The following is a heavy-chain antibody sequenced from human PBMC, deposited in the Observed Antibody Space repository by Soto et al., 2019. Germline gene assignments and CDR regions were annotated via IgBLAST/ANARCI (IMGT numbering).Heavy chain of an antibody. CDR2: ISYDGSNK. V-gene: IGHV3-30*18. D-gene: IGHD2-21*02. CDR1: GFTFSSYG. J-gene: IGHJ3*02. CDR3: AKAMVVVTAISGGGGFDK. Sequence: SLRLSCAASGFTFSSYGMHWVRQAPGKGLEWVAVISYDGSNKYCADSVKGRFTISRDNSKNTLYLQMNSLRAEDTAVYYCAKAMVVVTAISGGGGFDKWGQGTLVTV.